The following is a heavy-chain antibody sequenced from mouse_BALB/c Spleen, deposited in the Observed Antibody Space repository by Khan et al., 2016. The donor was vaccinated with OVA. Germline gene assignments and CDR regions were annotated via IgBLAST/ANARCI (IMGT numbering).Heavy chain of an antibody. CDR3: ARGIYYFGSRYMDY. Sequence: QVQLQQPGPGLVAPSQSLSITCTVSGFSLTSYGVHWVRQPPGKGLEWLVVIWSDGFTTYNSTLKSRLSISKDNSKSQVFLKMNSLQTDDTAMYYCARGIYYFGSRYMDYWGQGTSVTVSS. CDR1: GFSLTSYG. V-gene: IGHV2-6*02. J-gene: IGHJ4*01. CDR2: IWSDGFT. D-gene: IGHD1-1*01.